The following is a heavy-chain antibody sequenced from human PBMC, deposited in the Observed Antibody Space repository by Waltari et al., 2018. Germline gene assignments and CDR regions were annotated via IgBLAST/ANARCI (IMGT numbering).Heavy chain of an antibody. D-gene: IGHD6-19*01. J-gene: IGHJ4*02. CDR3: AKSNSGWSPGDS. V-gene: IGHV3-23*01. CDR1: GFSFSTHA. CDR2: ISGIGYTT. Sequence: EVQLLESGGGLVQPGGSLRLSCAASGFSFSTHAMSWVRQAPGKGREGVSAISGIGYTTHYADSVKGRFTISRDNSKGTLYLQMSSLRADDTALYFCAKSNSGWSPGDSWGQGTLVTVSS.